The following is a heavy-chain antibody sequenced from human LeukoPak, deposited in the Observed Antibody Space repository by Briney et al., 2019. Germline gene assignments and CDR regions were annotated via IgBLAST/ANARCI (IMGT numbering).Heavy chain of an antibody. Sequence: SETLSLTCTVSGGSISSGGYYWRWIRQPPGKGLEWIGYIYYSGSTNYNPSLKSRVTISVDTSKNQFSLKLSSVTAADTAVYYCARDGSDYYDSSGTAHYYYYGMDVWGQGTTVTVSS. CDR3: ARDGSDYYDSSGTAHYYYYGMDV. CDR1: GGSISSGGYY. V-gene: IGHV4-61*08. J-gene: IGHJ6*02. D-gene: IGHD3-22*01. CDR2: IYYSGST.